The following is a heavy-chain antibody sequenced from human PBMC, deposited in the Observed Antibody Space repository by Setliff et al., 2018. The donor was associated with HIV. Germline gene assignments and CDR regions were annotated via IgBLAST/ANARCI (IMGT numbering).Heavy chain of an antibody. D-gene: IGHD3-3*01. CDR2: INPQTGGT. Sequence: ASVKVSCKASGYTLSSHYIHWVRQAPGHRPEWVGWINPQTGGTNFAQKFQGRITMTSDTSVNTVFIELSRLKSDDTALYYCARDLRNNNTLFGVLNFVFDLWGQGTLVTVSS. CDR1: GYTLSSHY. V-gene: IGHV1-2*02. CDR3: ARDLRNNNTLFGVLNFVFDL. J-gene: IGHJ4*02.